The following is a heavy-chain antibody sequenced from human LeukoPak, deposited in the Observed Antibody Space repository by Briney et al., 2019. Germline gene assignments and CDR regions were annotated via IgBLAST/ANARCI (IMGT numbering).Heavy chain of an antibody. J-gene: IGHJ4*02. D-gene: IGHD1-26*01. CDR1: GFTVSTNH. Sequence: GGSLRLSCAASGFTVSTNHMSWVRQAPGKGLEWVSVIYSGGNTYYADSVKGRFTISRDNSKDTLYPQMNSLRAEDTAVYYCARDQDSGSFIFDYWGQGTLVTVSS. V-gene: IGHV3-53*01. CDR3: ARDQDSGSFIFDY. CDR2: IYSGGNT.